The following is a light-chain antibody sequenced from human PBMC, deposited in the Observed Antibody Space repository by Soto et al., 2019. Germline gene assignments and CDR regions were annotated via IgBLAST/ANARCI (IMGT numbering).Light chain of an antibody. Sequence: QSVLTQPASESGYPGQSITISCTGTSSDVGGYNYVSWYQQHPDKAPKLMIYDVSNRPSGVSNRFSGSKSGNTASLTISGLQAEDEADYYCSSYTSSSPYVFGTGTKVTVL. J-gene: IGLJ1*01. CDR3: SSYTSSSPYV. CDR1: SSDVGGYNY. CDR2: DVS. V-gene: IGLV2-14*01.